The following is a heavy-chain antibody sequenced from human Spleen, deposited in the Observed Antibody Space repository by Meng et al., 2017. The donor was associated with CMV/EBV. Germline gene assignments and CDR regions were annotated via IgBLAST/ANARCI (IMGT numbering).Heavy chain of an antibody. J-gene: IGHJ4*02. CDR2: SSGSGTST. V-gene: IGHV3-23*01. CDR1: GFSFSSYD. Sequence: GESLKISCAASGFSFSSYDMSWVRQAPGKGLEWVSASSGSGTSTYYADSVKGRFTISRDNSKNTLYLQMNSLRAEDTAVYYCAKDFYYFHYWGQGTLVTVS. CDR3: AKDFYYFHY. D-gene: IGHD2/OR15-2a*01.